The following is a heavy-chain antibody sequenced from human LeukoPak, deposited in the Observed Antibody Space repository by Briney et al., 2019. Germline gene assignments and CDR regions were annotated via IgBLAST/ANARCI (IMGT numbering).Heavy chain of an antibody. J-gene: IGHJ3*02. D-gene: IGHD3-16*01. CDR2: INPSGGNT. V-gene: IGHV1-46*01. CDR1: GSTFTSYY. CDR3: AREGTRGSQGAAFDI. Sequence: ASVKVSCKASGSTFTSYYIHWVRQAPGQGLEWMGIINPSGGNTGYAQKFQGRVTMTRDMSTNTDYMELSSLRSEDTAVYYCAREGTRGSQGAAFDIWGQGTMVTVSS.